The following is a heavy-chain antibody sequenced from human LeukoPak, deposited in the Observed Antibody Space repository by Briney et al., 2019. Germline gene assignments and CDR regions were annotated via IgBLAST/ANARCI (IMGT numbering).Heavy chain of an antibody. CDR2: INHSGST. Sequence: PSETLSLTCTVSGGSISSSSYYWGWIRQPPGKGLEWIGEINHSGSTNYNPSLKSRVTISVDTSKNQFSLKLSSVTAADTAVYYCARGQLLWFGELFDYWGQGTLVTVSS. CDR1: GGSISSSSYY. V-gene: IGHV4-39*01. J-gene: IGHJ4*02. D-gene: IGHD3-10*01. CDR3: ARGQLLWFGELFDY.